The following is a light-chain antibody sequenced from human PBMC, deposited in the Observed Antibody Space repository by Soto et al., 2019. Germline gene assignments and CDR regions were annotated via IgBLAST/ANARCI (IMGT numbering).Light chain of an antibody. CDR3: SSYTSSDTVYV. J-gene: IGLJ1*01. CDR1: SSDVGAYDY. Sequence: QSVLTQPPSASGSPGQSVTISCTGTSSDVGAYDYVSWYQQHPGKAPKLMIYEVSSRPSGVSNRFSGSKSGNTASLTISGLQPEDEADYYCSSYTSSDTVYVFGSGTKLTVL. CDR2: EVS. V-gene: IGLV2-14*01.